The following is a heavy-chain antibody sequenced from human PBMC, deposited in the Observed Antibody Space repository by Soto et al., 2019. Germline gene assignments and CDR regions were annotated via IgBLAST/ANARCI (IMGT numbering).Heavy chain of an antibody. CDR1: GFTFSSYG. V-gene: IGHV3-33*01. D-gene: IGHD3-9*01. CDR3: ASDSLYDILTGYPYYFDY. CDR2: IWNDGSNK. J-gene: IGHJ4*02. Sequence: GGSLRLSCAASGFTFSSYGMHWVRQAPGKGLEWVAVIWNDGSNKYYADFVKGRFTISRDNSRNRLYLKMNSLRAEETAVYYCASDSLYDILTGYPYYFDYWGQGTLVTVSS.